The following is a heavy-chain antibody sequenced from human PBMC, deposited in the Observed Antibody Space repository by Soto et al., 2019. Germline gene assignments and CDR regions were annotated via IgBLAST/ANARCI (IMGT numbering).Heavy chain of an antibody. CDR2: IYYSGST. CDR1: GDTISNTYY. Sequence: SETLSLTCSVSGDTISNTYYWGWIRQPPGKGLEWIGYIYYSGSTYYNPSLKSRVTISVDTSKNQFSLKLSSVTAADTAVYYCASALRGPEGFDPWGQGTLVTVSS. J-gene: IGHJ5*02. V-gene: IGHV4-30-4*08. CDR3: ASALRGPEGFDP.